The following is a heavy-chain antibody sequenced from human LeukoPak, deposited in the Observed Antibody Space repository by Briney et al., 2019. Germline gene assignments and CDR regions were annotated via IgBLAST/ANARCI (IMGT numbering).Heavy chain of an antibody. V-gene: IGHV3-64*01. Sequence: GGSLRLSCEASGFTFSSYAMHWVRQAPGQGLEYVSAISSNGGSTYYANSVKGRFTISRDNSKNTLYLQMGSLRAEDMAVYYCARGSRNYYDSSGYYYYWGQGTLVTVSS. D-gene: IGHD3-22*01. CDR1: GFTFSSYA. CDR2: ISSNGGST. CDR3: ARGSRNYYDSSGYYYY. J-gene: IGHJ4*02.